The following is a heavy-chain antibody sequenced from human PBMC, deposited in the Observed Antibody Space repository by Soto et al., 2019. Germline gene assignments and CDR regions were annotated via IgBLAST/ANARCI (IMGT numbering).Heavy chain of an antibody. D-gene: IGHD3-16*01. Sequence: GGSLRLSCTASGFTFSNYWMHWVRQVPGKGLVWVSYVNNDGSTTFHADSVRGRFTISRDNVKNTFYLQMNSLRAEDTAVYYCVRGNGGLDIWGQGTMVTVSS. V-gene: IGHV3-74*01. CDR2: VNNDGSTT. CDR3: VRGNGGLDI. CDR1: GFTFSNYW. J-gene: IGHJ3*02.